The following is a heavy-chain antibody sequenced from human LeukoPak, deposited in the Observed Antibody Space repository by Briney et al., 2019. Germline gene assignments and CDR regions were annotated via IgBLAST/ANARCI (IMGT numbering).Heavy chain of an antibody. D-gene: IGHD3-16*02. CDR3: ARFQTDYVWGSYRTVGNWFDP. J-gene: IGHJ5*02. CDR2: IIPILGIA. CDR1: GGTFSSYA. Sequence: PEASVKVSCKASGGTFSSYAISWVRQAPGQGLEWMGRIIPILGIANHAQKFQGRVTITADKSTSTAYMELSSLRSEDTAVYYCARFQTDYVWGSYRTVGNWFDPWGQGTLVTVSS. V-gene: IGHV1-69*04.